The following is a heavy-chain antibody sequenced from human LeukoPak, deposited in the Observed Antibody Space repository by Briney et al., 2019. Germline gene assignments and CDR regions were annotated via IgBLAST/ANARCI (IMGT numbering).Heavy chain of an antibody. CDR3: ARVSGGSSRFDY. Sequence: GGSLRLSCAASGFTFSGYSMNWVRQAPGKGLEWISYISTTSSTIYYADSVKGRFTISRDNAKNSLYLQMNSLRADDTAVYYCARVSGGSSRFDYWGQGTLVTVSS. CDR2: ISTTSSTI. CDR1: GFTFSGYS. J-gene: IGHJ4*02. V-gene: IGHV3-48*01. D-gene: IGHD1-26*01.